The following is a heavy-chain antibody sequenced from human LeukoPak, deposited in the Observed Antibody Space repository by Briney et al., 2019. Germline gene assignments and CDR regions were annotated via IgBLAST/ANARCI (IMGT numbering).Heavy chain of an antibody. D-gene: IGHD2-15*01. Sequence: PGGSLRLSCAASGFTFSSYAMHWVRQAPGKGLEWVAVISYDGSNKYYADSVKGRFTISRDNSKNTLYLQMNSLRAEDTAVYYRARVVGGPNWGQGTLVTVSS. CDR1: GFTFSSYA. V-gene: IGHV3-30-3*01. CDR2: ISYDGSNK. J-gene: IGHJ4*02. CDR3: ARVVGGPN.